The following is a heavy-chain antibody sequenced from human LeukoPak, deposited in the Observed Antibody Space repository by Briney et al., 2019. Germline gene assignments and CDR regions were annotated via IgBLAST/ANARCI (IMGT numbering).Heavy chain of an antibody. V-gene: IGHV4-4*07. CDR2: IYTSGST. Sequence: SETLSLTCTVSGGSISSYYWSWIRQPAGKGLEWIGRIYTSGSTNYNPSLKSRVTMSVDTSKNQFSLKLSSVTAADTAVYYCARTFMVRGVIGVNWFDPWGQGTLVTVSS. CDR1: GGSISSYY. J-gene: IGHJ5*02. CDR3: ARTFMVRGVIGVNWFDP. D-gene: IGHD3-10*01.